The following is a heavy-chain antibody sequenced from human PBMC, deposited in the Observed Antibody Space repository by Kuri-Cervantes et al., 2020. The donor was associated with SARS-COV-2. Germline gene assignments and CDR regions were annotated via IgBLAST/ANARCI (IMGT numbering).Heavy chain of an antibody. J-gene: IGHJ5*01. CDR2: IYPSGST. Sequence: QTLSLSGADSAGSIRSGGYSWSWFRQPPGKDLEWIGYIYPSGSTYYNPSLNSRVTISVDRSKHQFSLKLSCVTAADTAVYYCASVISVTFFGVAIRGHGWFDYWGQGTLVTVSS. D-gene: IGHD3-3*01. CDR3: ASVISVTFFGVAIRGHGWFDY. CDR1: AGSIRSGGYS. V-gene: IGHV4-30-2*01.